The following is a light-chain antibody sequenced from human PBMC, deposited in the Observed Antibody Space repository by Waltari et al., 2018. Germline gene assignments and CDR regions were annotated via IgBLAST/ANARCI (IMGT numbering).Light chain of an antibody. Sequence: QSALTQPPSASGSPGQSVTISCTGPSSAFGGYNYVSWYQHHPGKAPKVIIYEGTKRPSGVPDRFSASRFGNTASLTVSGLQAEDEADYYCSSYAGNPVFGGGTKLTVL. V-gene: IGLV2-8*01. CDR2: EGT. CDR1: SSAFGGYNY. J-gene: IGLJ3*02. CDR3: SSYAGNPV.